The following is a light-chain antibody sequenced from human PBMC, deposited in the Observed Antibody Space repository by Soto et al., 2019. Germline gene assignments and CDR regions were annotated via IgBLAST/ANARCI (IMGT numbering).Light chain of an antibody. V-gene: IGKV3-11*01. Sequence: EVVLTQSPATLSLSPGDRATLSCRASQSVSRYLAWYQQKPGQAPRLLIYDASNRATGIPARFSGSGSGTDFTLTISSLEPEDFAVYYCQQRMHWPPITFGQGTRLEIK. CDR1: QSVSRY. CDR3: QQRMHWPPIT. CDR2: DAS. J-gene: IGKJ5*01.